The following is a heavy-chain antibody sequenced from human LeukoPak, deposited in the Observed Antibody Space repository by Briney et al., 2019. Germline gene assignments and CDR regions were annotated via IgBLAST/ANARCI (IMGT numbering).Heavy chain of an antibody. CDR3: ARGPTVVTAPYYYYYYMDV. V-gene: IGHV1-46*01. J-gene: IGHJ6*03. D-gene: IGHD2-21*02. CDR1: GYTFTSYY. CDR2: INPSGGST. Sequence: ASVKVSCKASGYTFTSYYMHWVRQAPGQGLEWMGIINPSGGSTSYAQKFQGRVTITAGKSTSTAYMELSSLRSEDTAVYYCARGPTVVTAPYYYYYYMDVWGKGTTVTVSS.